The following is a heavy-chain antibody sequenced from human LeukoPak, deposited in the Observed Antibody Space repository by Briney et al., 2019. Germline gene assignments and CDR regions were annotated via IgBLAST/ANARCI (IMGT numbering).Heavy chain of an antibody. CDR2: IKQDGSEK. Sequence: PGGSLRLSCAGSGFTFRNSWMNWVRQAPGKGLEWVANIKQDGSEKYYVDSVKGRFTISRDNAKNSLHLQMNSLRAEDTAVYYCARAGGPLYFDYWGQGTLVTVSS. J-gene: IGHJ4*02. D-gene: IGHD3-10*01. CDR1: GFTFRNSW. CDR3: ARAGGPLYFDY. V-gene: IGHV3-7*01.